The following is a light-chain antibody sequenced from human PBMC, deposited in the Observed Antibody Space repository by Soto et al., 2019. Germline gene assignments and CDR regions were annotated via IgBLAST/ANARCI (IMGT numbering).Light chain of an antibody. V-gene: IGLV2-23*01. CDR2: EGS. J-gene: IGLJ2*01. Sequence: HSALTQPASVSGSPGQSITISCTGTSSDVGSYNLVSWYQQHPGKAPKLMIYEGSKRPSGVSNRFSGSKSGNTASLTISGLQAEDEADYYCCSYAGSSWAVVFGGGTKVTVL. CDR1: SSDVGSYNL. CDR3: CSYAGSSWAVV.